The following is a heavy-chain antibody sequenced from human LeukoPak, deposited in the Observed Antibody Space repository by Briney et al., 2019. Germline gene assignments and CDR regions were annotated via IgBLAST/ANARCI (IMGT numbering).Heavy chain of an antibody. D-gene: IGHD2/OR15-2a*01. V-gene: IGHV4-4*02. CDR3: ARLSPDGFDI. Sequence: SRTLSLTCAVSGGSITSSKWWTWVRQPPGKGLEWIGESYHSGSTNYNPSLKSRVTISVDKSKKQFSLKLSSVTAADTAVYYCARLSPDGFDIWGQGTMVTVFS. J-gene: IGHJ3*02. CDR1: GGSITSSKW. CDR2: SYHSGST.